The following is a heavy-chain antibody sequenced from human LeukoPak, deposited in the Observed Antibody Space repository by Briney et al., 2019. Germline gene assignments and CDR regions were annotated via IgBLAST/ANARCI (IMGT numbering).Heavy chain of an antibody. Sequence: PSETLSLTCTVSGGSIRSYYWSWIRQPPGKGLEWIGYIYYSGSTNYNPSLKSRVTISVDTPKNQLSLKLTSVTAADTAVYYCARELGATVVNYGMDVWGQGTTATVSS. CDR2: IYYSGST. V-gene: IGHV4-59*01. D-gene: IGHD4-23*01. J-gene: IGHJ6*02. CDR1: GGSIRSYY. CDR3: ARELGATVVNYGMDV.